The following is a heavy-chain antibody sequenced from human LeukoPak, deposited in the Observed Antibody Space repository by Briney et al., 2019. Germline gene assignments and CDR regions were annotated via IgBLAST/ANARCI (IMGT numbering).Heavy chain of an antibody. J-gene: IGHJ6*03. V-gene: IGHV3-23*01. D-gene: IGHD6-6*01. Sequence: GGSLRLSCAASGFTFSSYAMSWVRQAPGKGLEWVSAISGSGGSTYYADSVKGRFTISRDNSKNTLYLQMNSLKAEDTAVYYCASSSIAARHNYYYYMDVWGKGTTVTVSS. CDR3: ASSSIAARHNYYYYMDV. CDR1: GFTFSSYA. CDR2: ISGSGGST.